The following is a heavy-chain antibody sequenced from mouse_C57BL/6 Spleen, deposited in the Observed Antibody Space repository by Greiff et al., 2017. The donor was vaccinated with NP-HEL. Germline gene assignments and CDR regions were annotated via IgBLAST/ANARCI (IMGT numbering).Heavy chain of an antibody. D-gene: IGHD2-4*01. Sequence: EVKLMESGAELVKPGASVKLSCTASGFNIKDYYMHWVKQRTEQGLEWIGRIDPEDGETKYAPKFQGKATITADTSSNTAYLQLSSLTSEDTAVYYCASYARDDYDWFAYWGQGTLVTVSA. CDR3: ASYARDDYDWFAY. V-gene: IGHV14-2*01. J-gene: IGHJ3*01. CDR1: GFNIKDYY. CDR2: IDPEDGET.